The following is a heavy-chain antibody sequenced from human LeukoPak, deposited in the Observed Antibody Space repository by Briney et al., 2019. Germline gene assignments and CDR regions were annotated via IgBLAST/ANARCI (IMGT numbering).Heavy chain of an antibody. CDR1: GFTFSSYC. D-gene: IGHD3-10*01. V-gene: IGHV3-21*01. J-gene: IGHJ3*02. CDR2: ISSSSSYI. Sequence: GGSLRLSCAASGFTFSSYCMNWVRQAPGKGLEWVSSISSSSSYIYYADSVKGRFTISRDNAKNSLYLQMNSLRAEDTAVYYCARARGFGKLIGAFDIWGQGTMVTVSS. CDR3: ARARGFGKLIGAFDI.